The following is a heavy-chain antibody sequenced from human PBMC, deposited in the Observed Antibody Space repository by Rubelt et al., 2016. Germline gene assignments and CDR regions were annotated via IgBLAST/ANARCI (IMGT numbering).Heavy chain of an antibody. Sequence: QVQLQESGPGLVKPSETLSLTCTVSGYSISSGYYWGWIRQPPGKGLEWIGSIYHSGSTYYNPSLSSGVTISVDTSKSQFSRKLGSVTAADTSVYYCARDISYCSGGSCRDYWGQGTLVTVSS. CDR2: IYHSGST. D-gene: IGHD2-15*01. J-gene: IGHJ4*02. CDR3: ARDISYCSGGSCRDY. CDR1: GYSISSGYY. V-gene: IGHV4-38-2*02.